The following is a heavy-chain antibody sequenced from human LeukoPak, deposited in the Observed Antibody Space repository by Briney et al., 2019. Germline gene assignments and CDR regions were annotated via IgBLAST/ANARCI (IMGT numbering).Heavy chain of an antibody. V-gene: IGHV3-7*01. CDR2: IKQDGSEK. J-gene: IGHJ4*02. CDR3: TTGIGNYYYY. Sequence: GGSLRLSCAASGFTFSNYWMSWVRQAPGKGLEWVANIKQDGSEKYYVDSVKGRFTISRDNAKNMLYLQMDSLRAEDTAVYYCTTGIGNYYYYWGQGTLVTVAS. D-gene: IGHD1-14*01. CDR1: GFTFSNYW.